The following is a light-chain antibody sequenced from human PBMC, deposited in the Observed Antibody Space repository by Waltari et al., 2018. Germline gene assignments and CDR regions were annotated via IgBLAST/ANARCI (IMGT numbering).Light chain of an antibody. Sequence: EIVMTQSPVTLSVSPGERATLSCRPSQSVSSNLAWYQQKPGQTPRLLIDGASTRATGIPVRFSGSGSGTECTLTISSLQSEDFAVYCCQQYNNWSWTFGQGTKVEIK. J-gene: IGKJ1*01. CDR2: GAS. CDR1: QSVSSN. CDR3: QQYNNWSWT. V-gene: IGKV3-15*01.